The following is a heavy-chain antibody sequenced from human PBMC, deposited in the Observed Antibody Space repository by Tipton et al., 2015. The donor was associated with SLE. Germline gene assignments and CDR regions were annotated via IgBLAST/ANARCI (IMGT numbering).Heavy chain of an antibody. V-gene: IGHV4-59*01. CDR1: GGSISDYF. CDR2: MSDSGNT. Sequence: TLSLTCSISGGSISDYFWSWIRQAPGKGPEWIGHMSDSGNTNYNPSLKSRVTISVDTSRSQVSLRVSSVTAADTAKYYRVKGQEVAATNYYYYMDVWGKGTTVTVS. CDR3: VKGQEVAATNYYYYMDV. J-gene: IGHJ6*03. D-gene: IGHD6-19*01.